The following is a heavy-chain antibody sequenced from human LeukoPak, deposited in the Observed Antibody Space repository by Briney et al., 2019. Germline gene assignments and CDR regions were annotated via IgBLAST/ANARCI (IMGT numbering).Heavy chain of an antibody. J-gene: IGHJ3*02. CDR1: GFTFSSYW. V-gene: IGHV3-7*01. CDR3: ARDLGVEVAATAFDI. D-gene: IGHD2-15*01. CDR2: IKEDGSEK. Sequence: GGSLRLSCAASGFTFSSYWMSWVRQAPGKGLEGVANIKEDGSEKYYVDSVKGGFTISRDNAKNSLSMQMNSLRAEDTAVYYCARDLGVEVAATAFDIWGQGTMVTVSS.